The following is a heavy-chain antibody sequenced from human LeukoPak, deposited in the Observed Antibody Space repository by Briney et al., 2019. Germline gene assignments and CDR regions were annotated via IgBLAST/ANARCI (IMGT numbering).Heavy chain of an antibody. Sequence: PSETLSLTCAVYGGSFSGYYWSWIRQPPGKGLEWIGEINHSGSTNYNPSLKSRVTISVDTSKNQFSLKLSSVTAADTAVYYCATTNRIVGATYYFDYWGQGTLVTVSS. CDR1: GGSFSGYY. CDR3: ATTNRIVGATYYFDY. J-gene: IGHJ4*02. CDR2: INHSGST. D-gene: IGHD1-26*01. V-gene: IGHV4-34*01.